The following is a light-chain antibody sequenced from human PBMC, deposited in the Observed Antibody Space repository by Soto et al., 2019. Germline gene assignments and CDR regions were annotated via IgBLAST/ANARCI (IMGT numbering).Light chain of an antibody. J-gene: IGKJ1*01. Sequence: EIVMPQSPATLSVSPGERATLSCRASQSVSSNLAWYQQKPGQAPRLLIYGASTRATGIPARFSGSGSGTDFTLTISRLEPEDFAVYYCQQYGSSAWTFGQGTKVDIK. V-gene: IGKV3-15*01. CDR2: GAS. CDR3: QQYGSSAWT. CDR1: QSVSSN.